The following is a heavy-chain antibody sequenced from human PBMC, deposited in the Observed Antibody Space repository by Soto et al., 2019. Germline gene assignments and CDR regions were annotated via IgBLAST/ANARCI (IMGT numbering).Heavy chain of an antibody. CDR1: GFTFTSSA. D-gene: IGHD4-17*01. J-gene: IGHJ4*02. CDR2: IVVGSGNT. V-gene: IGHV1-58*01. CDR3: AAVPPTVTPLYSFDY. Sequence: QMQLVQSGPEVKKPGTSVKVSCKASGFTFTSSAVQWVRQARGQRLEWIGWIVVGSGNTNYAQKFQERVTITRDMSTSTAYMELSSLRSEDTAVYYCAAVPPTVTPLYSFDYWGQGTLVTVSS.